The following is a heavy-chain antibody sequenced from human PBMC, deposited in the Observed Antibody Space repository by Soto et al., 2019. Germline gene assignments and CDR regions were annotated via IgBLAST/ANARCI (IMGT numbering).Heavy chain of an antibody. D-gene: IGHD6-13*01. V-gene: IGHV1-69*02. Sequence: GASVKVSCKSSVCTFSSYTISWVRQAPGQGLEWMGRIIPILGIANYAQKFQGRVTITADKSTSTAYMELSSLRSEDTAVYYCAYSSSRSYMDVWGKGTMVTVSS. CDR1: VCTFSSYT. CDR3: AYSSSRSYMDV. J-gene: IGHJ6*03. CDR2: IIPILGIA.